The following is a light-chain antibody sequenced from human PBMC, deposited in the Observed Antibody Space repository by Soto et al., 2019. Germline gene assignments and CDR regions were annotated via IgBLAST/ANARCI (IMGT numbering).Light chain of an antibody. Sequence: EIVLTQSPATLSLSPGERATLSCRASQSVSSYLAWYQQKPGQAPRLLIYEASNRATGIPARFSGSGSGTCFTLTISRLQPEDVAFYYCQQRSNWPITFGQGTRLEIK. V-gene: IGKV3-11*01. CDR2: EAS. CDR3: QQRSNWPIT. CDR1: QSVSSY. J-gene: IGKJ5*01.